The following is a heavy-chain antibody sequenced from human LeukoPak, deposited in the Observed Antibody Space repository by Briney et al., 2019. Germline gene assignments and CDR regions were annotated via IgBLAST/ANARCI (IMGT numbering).Heavy chain of an antibody. CDR3: ARRGVAAAGTRYNWFDP. Sequence: SETLSLTCTVSGGSISSYYWSWIRQSPGKGLEWIGHMYYSGSTNYNPSLKSRVTMSVDTSKNQFSLKLSSVTAADTAVYYCARRGVAAAGTRYNWFDPWGQGTLVTVSS. D-gene: IGHD6-13*01. CDR1: GGSISSYY. V-gene: IGHV4-59*12. CDR2: MYYSGST. J-gene: IGHJ5*02.